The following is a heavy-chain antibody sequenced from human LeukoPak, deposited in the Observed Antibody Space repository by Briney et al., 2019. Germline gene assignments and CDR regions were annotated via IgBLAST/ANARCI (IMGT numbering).Heavy chain of an antibody. CDR3: SGSKWATIDY. CDR2: INPSGGST. Sequence: GASVKVSCKASGYTFTSYYMHWVRQAPGQGLEWMGIINPSGGSTSYAQKFQGRVTMTRDMSTSTVYMELNSLKIEDTGVYFCSGSKWATIDYWGQGVLVTVSS. J-gene: IGHJ4*02. D-gene: IGHD5-24*01. V-gene: IGHV1-46*01. CDR1: GYTFTSYY.